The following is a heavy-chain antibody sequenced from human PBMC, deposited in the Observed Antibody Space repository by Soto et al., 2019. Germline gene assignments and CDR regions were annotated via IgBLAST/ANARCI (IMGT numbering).Heavy chain of an antibody. CDR3: ARVGGVAARTFDY. CDR2: IYYSGST. D-gene: IGHD6-6*01. Sequence: ETLSLSCPVSGASINDFYWSWVRQPPGKGLEWIGYIYYSGSTDYNPSLKGRVTISFDTSKNQFSLKLRSVTAADTAVYYCARVGGVAARTFDYWGQGTLVTVYS. CDR1: GASINDFY. V-gene: IGHV4-59*01. J-gene: IGHJ4*02.